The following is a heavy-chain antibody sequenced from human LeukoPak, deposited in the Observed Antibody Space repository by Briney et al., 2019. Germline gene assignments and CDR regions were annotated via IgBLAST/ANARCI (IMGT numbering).Heavy chain of an antibody. CDR3: AKDLRPSDY. V-gene: IGHV3-7*05. Sequence: PGGSLRLSCVASGFTFSSYWMSWVRQAPGKGLEWVANIKEDGSEKYYVDSVKGRFTISRDNAKNSVYLQMDSLRAEDTAVYYCAKDLRPSDYWGQGTLVTVSS. D-gene: IGHD2-2*01. J-gene: IGHJ4*02. CDR1: GFTFSSYW. CDR2: IKEDGSEK.